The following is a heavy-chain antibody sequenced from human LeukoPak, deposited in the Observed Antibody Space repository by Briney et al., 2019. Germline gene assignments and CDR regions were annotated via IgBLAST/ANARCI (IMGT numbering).Heavy chain of an antibody. CDR3: ARGQDYYDTSGYAFDI. Sequence: SETLSLTCTVSGGYLSSSIYYWGWIRQPPGKGLEWLGIIYYSGSTYYNPSLKSRVTISVDTSKNQFSLKLSSVTAADTAVYYCARGQDYYDTSGYAFDIWGQGTMVTVSS. CDR2: IYYSGST. D-gene: IGHD3-22*01. J-gene: IGHJ3*02. V-gene: IGHV4-39*01. CDR1: GGYLSSSIYY.